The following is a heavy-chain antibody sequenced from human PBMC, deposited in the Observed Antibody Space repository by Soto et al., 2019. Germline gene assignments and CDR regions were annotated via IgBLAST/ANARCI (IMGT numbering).Heavy chain of an antibody. CDR1: GGSISSSSYY. CDR3: ARRGGDGYNFDY. V-gene: IGHV4-39*01. CDR2: IYYSGST. D-gene: IGHD5-12*01. J-gene: IGHJ4*02. Sequence: TLSLTCTVSGGSISSSSYYWGWIRQPPGKGLEWIGSIYYSGSTYYNPSLKSRVTISVDTSKNQFSLKLSSVTAADTAVYYCARRGGDGYNFDYWGQGTLVTVSS.